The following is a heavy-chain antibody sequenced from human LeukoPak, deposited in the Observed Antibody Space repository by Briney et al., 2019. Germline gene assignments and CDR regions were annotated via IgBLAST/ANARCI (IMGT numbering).Heavy chain of an antibody. J-gene: IGHJ4*02. D-gene: IGHD5-18*01. Sequence: GGSLRLSCAASGFTFSSYAMHWVRQAPGKGLEWVAVISYDGSNXYYADSVKGRFTISRDNSKNTLYLQMNSLRAEDTAVYYCASSAMVIDYWGQGTLVTVSS. CDR2: ISYDGSNX. CDR3: ASSAMVIDY. CDR1: GFTFSSYA. V-gene: IGHV3-30-3*01.